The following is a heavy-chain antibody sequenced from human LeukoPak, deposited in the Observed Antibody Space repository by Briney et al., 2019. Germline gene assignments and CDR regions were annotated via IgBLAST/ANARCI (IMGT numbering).Heavy chain of an antibody. CDR1: GGSLSSYY. J-gene: IGHJ6*02. Sequence: SETLSLTCTVSGGSLSSYYWTWIRQPPGKGLEWIGYIYYTGSTSYNPSLKSRVTISVDTSKNQFSLKLSSVTAADTAVYYCARPLVRSGSYYYYGMDVWGQGTTVTVSS. CDR3: ARPLVRSGSYYYYGMDV. D-gene: IGHD1-26*01. V-gene: IGHV4-59*08. CDR2: IYYTGST.